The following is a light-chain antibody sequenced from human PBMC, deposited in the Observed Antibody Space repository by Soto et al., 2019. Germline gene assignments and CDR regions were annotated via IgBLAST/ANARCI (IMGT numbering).Light chain of an antibody. CDR2: SND. CDR1: SSNIGSNS. CDR3: AVWDDSLNGVV. Sequence: QSVLTQPLSASGTPGQRVTISCSGSSSNIGSNSIHWYQQLPGTAPKLLIYSNDQRPSGVPDRFSGSKSGTSASLAISGLQSEDEADYYCAVWDDSLNGVVFGGGTKLTVL. J-gene: IGLJ2*01. V-gene: IGLV1-44*01.